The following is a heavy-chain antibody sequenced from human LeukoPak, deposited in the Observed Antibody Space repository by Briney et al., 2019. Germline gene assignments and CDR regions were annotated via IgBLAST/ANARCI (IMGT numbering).Heavy chain of an antibody. V-gene: IGHV3-23*01. D-gene: IGHD1-14*01. Sequence: TGGSLRLSCAASGFTFSSYAMSWGRHAPRKGLEWVSASSGSGGSTYYTHPVRGHFHISRHNSKNTLYLQMNSLRAEDTAVYYCVKQPRCVPRKRPFDYWGQGPLVTAST. CDR2: SSGSGGST. J-gene: IGHJ4*02. CDR3: VKQPRCVPRKRPFDY. CDR1: GFTFSSYA.